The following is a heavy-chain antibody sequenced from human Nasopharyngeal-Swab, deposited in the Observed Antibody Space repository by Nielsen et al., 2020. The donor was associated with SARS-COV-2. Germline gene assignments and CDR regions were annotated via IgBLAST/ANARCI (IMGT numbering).Heavy chain of an antibody. D-gene: IGHD2-2*01. V-gene: IGHV3-23*01. CDR2: ISGSGGSI. J-gene: IGHJ6*02. CDR3: ARGPDLYYYYGMDV. CDR1: GFTFSSYA. Sequence: GGSLRLSCATLGFTFSSYAMSWVRQAPGKGLEWVSTISGSGGSIYYADSVKGRFTISRDNSKNTLYLQMNSLRAEDTAVYYCARGPDLYYYYGMDVWGQGTTVTVSS.